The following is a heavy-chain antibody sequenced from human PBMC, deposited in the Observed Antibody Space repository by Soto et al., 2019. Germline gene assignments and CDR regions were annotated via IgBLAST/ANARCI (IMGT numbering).Heavy chain of an antibody. D-gene: IGHD1-1*01. CDR3: ARGELERRYYYGMDV. J-gene: IGHJ6*02. V-gene: IGHV4-59*01. CDR1: GGSISSYY. CDR2: IYYSGST. Sequence: PSETLSLTCTVSGGSISSYYWSWIRQPPGKGLEWIGYIYYSGSTNYNPSLKSRVTISVDTSKNQFSLKLSSVTAADTAVYYCARGELERRYYYGMDVWGQGTTVTVSS.